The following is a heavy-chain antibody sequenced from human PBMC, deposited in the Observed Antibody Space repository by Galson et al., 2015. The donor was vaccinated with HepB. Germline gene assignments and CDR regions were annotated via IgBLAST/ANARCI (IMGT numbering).Heavy chain of an antibody. D-gene: IGHD3-3*01. CDR1: GYSFTSYW. Sequence: QSGAEVKKPGESLRISCKGSGYSFTSYWISWVRQMPGKGLEWMGRIDPSDSYTNYSPSFQGHVTISADKSISTAYLQWSSLKASDTAMYYCAIYQLRFSTKPQKNLAYWGQGTLVTVSS. V-gene: IGHV5-10-1*01. CDR3: AIYQLRFSTKPQKNLAY. J-gene: IGHJ4*02. CDR2: IDPSDSYT.